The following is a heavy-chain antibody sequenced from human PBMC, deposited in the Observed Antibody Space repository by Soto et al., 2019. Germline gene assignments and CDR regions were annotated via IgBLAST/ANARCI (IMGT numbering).Heavy chain of an antibody. CDR1: GGTFRNYP. CDR2: IFPLTDIP. J-gene: IGHJ4*02. V-gene: IGHV1-69*02. Sequence: QVQLVQSGTEVNKPGSSVKVSCKASGGTFRNYPINWVRQAPGQGLEWMGSIFPLTDIPDYAQNFQARLTISADKSTSTAYMDLSSLTSDDTAMYFCARGPLVVVNYFESWGQGTLVTVSS. CDR3: ARGPLVVVNYFES.